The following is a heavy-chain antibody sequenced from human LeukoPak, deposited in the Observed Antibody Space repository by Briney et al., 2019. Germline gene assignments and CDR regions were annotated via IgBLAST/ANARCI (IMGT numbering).Heavy chain of an antibody. J-gene: IGHJ4*02. CDR1: GFTFRAYT. V-gene: IGHV3-23*01. CDR3: AKDVKSDGVWDIDH. CDR2: IYGSGEGQT. Sequence: PGGSLRLSCAASGFTFRAYTMNWVRQAPGKGLEWVSGIYGSGEGQTFYADSVRGRFTISRDDSRNLVFLHMDNLRVEDTALYYCAKDVKSDGVWDIDHWGQGTLFTVSS. D-gene: IGHD3-16*01.